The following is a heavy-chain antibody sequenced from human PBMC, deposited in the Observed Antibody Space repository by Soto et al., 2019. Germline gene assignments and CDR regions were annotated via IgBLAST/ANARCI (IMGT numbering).Heavy chain of an antibody. CDR3: AKRHLSIITFDY. D-gene: IGHD3-16*01. J-gene: IGHJ4*02. Sequence: EVQLLESGGGLVQPGGSLRLSCAASGFTFSSYAMSWVRRAPGKGLEWGSTISGSGANTFYADSVKGRFTISRDNSKNTLYLQMNSLRAEDTAVYYCAKRHLSIITFDYWGQGTLVTVSS. V-gene: IGHV3-23*01. CDR1: GFTFSSYA. CDR2: ISGSGANT.